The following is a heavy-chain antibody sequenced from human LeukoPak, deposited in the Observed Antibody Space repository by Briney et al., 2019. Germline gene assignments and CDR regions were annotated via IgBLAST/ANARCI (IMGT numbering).Heavy chain of an antibody. V-gene: IGHV3-66*01. Sequence: GGSLRLSCAASGFTVSSNYMSWVRQAPGNGLEWVSVIYSGGSTYYADSVKGRFTISRDNSKNTLYLQMNSLRAEDTAVYYCARNVLLWFGEFGYFDYWGQGTLVTVSS. D-gene: IGHD3-10*01. CDR3: ARNVLLWFGEFGYFDY. CDR1: GFTVSSNY. CDR2: IYSGGST. J-gene: IGHJ4*02.